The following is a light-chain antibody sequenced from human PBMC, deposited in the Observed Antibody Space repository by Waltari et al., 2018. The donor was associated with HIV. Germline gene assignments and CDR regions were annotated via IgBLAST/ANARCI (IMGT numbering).Light chain of an antibody. CDR2: GAS. CDR3: QQYDTWPHT. CDR1: QSINSN. V-gene: IGKV3-15*01. J-gene: IGKJ2*01. Sequence: ERVLTQTPGTLSVSPGERATLSCRARQSINSNLAWYQQKPGQAPRLLIYGASTRATGIPARFSGGGSGTEFTLTISSLQSEDFAVYYCQQYDTWPHTFGQGTKLEIK.